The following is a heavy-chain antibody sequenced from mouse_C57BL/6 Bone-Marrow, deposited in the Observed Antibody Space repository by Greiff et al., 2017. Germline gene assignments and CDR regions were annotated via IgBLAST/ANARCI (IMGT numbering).Heavy chain of an antibody. J-gene: IGHJ3*01. CDR1: GYTFTSYG. CDR2: IYPRSGNT. D-gene: IGHD1-1*01. V-gene: IGHV1-81*01. CDR3: ARDYGSSYWFAY. Sequence: ESGAELARPGASVKLSCKASGYTFTSYGISWVKQRTGQGLEWIGEIYPRSGNTYYNEKFKGKATLTADKSSSTAYMELRSLTSEDSAVYFCARDYGSSYWFAYWGQGTLVTVSA.